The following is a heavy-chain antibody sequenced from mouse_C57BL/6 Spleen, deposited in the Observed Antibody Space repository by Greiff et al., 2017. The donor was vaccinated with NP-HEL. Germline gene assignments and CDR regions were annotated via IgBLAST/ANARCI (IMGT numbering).Heavy chain of an antibody. Sequence: VQLQESGAELVRPGASVKMSCPASGFNIKDDYMTWVKQRPEQGLEWIGGIYPENGDTEYASKFQGKATITADTSSNTAYLQLSSLTSEDTAVYYCTHGSSPAWFAYWGQGTLVTVSA. J-gene: IGHJ3*01. D-gene: IGHD1-1*01. CDR2: IYPENGDT. CDR3: THGSSPAWFAY. CDR1: GFNIKDDY. V-gene: IGHV14-4*01.